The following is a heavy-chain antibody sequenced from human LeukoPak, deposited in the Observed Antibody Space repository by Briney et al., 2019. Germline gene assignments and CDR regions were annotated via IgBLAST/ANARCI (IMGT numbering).Heavy chain of an antibody. V-gene: IGHV3-23*01. CDR2: ISGSGSST. CDR1: GFTFSSYD. Sequence: GGSLRLSCAASGFTFSSYDMSWVRQAPGKGLEWVSTISGSGSSTYYADSVKGRFTISRDNSKNTLYLQMNSLRAEDTAVYYCARDPPTIHDSSGYYYTIWGQGTLVTVSS. D-gene: IGHD3-22*01. CDR3: ARDPPTIHDSSGYYYTI. J-gene: IGHJ4*02.